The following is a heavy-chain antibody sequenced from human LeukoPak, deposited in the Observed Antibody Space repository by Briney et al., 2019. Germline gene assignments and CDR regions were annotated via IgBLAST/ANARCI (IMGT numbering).Heavy chain of an antibody. Sequence: SETLSLTCAVYGGSFSGYYWSWIRQPPGKGLEWIGEINHSGSTNYNPSLKSRVTISVDTSKNQFSLKLSSVTAADTAVYYCVRGPVAGFDYWGQGTLVTVSS. D-gene: IGHD6-19*01. V-gene: IGHV4-34*01. J-gene: IGHJ4*02. CDR3: VRGPVAGFDY. CDR1: GGSFSGYY. CDR2: INHSGST.